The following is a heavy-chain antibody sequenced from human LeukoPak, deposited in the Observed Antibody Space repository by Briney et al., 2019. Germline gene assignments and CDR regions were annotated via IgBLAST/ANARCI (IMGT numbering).Heavy chain of an antibody. CDR2: ISYDGSNK. V-gene: IGHV3-30*18. D-gene: IGHD4-17*01. CDR3: AKEPAGYGEFDY. CDR1: GFTFSSYG. J-gene: IGHJ4*02. Sequence: SGRSLRLPCAASGFTFSSYGMHWVRQAPGKGLEWVAVISYDGSNKYYADSVKGRFTISRDNSKNTLYLQMNSLRAEDTAVYYCAKEPAGYGEFDYWGQGTLVTVSS.